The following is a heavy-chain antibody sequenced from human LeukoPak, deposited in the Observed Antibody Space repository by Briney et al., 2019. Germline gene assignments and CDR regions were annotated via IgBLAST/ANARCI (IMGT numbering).Heavy chain of an antibody. CDR1: GFTFSSYG. J-gene: IGHJ4*02. D-gene: IGHD2-2*01. CDR3: AKPKNPIVVVPAAFDY. V-gene: IGHV3-30*18. CDR2: ILYDGSNK. Sequence: AGSLRLSCAASGFTFSSYGMHWVRQAPGKGLEWVAVILYDGSNKYYADSVKGRFTISRDNSKNTLYLQMNSLRAEDTAVYYCAKPKNPIVVVPAAFDYWGQGTLVTVSS.